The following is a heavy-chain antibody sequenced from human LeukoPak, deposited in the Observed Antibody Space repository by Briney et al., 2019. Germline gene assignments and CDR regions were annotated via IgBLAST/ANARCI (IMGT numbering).Heavy chain of an antibody. V-gene: IGHV3-33*01. Sequence: GGSLRLSCAASGFTFSSYGMHWVRQAPGKGLEWVAVIWYDGSNKYYADSVKGRFTISRDNSKNTLYLQMNSLRAEDTAVYYCARDYDFWSGEGCYFDYWGQGALVTVSS. CDR1: GFTFSSYG. CDR2: IWYDGSNK. D-gene: IGHD3-3*01. CDR3: ARDYDFWSGEGCYFDY. J-gene: IGHJ4*02.